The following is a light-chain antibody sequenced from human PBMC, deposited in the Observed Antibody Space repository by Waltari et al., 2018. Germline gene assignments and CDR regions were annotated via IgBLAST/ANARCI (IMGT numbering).Light chain of an antibody. J-gene: IGLJ3*02. CDR2: EDN. Sequence: FKLSQPHSVSESPGKTVTISCTRSSGSIASPYVPWYQQRPGSVPTCVIYEDNQRPSGVPDRFSGSIDSSSNSASLTISGLKTEDEADYYCQSYNSTSWVFGGGTKLTVL. CDR1: SGSIASPY. V-gene: IGLV6-57*04. CDR3: QSYNSTSWV.